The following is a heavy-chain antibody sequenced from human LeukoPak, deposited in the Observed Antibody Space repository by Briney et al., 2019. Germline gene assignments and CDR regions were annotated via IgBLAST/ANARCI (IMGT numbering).Heavy chain of an antibody. CDR3: ARHGDYGDFADY. CDR2: IYNSGRT. D-gene: IGHD4-17*01. V-gene: IGHV4-59*08. J-gene: IGHJ4*02. Sequence: SETLSLTCIVSGGSVSSHHWSWIRQPPGEGLEWIGNIYNSGRTNYNPSLMSRVTISVDTSKNQLSLKLTSVTAADTAVYYCARHGDYGDFADYWGQGTLVTVSS. CDR1: GGSVSSHH.